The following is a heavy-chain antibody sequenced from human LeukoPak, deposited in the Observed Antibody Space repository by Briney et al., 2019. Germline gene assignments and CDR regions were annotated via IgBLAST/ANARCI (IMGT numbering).Heavy chain of an antibody. CDR2: IHQDGSEK. V-gene: IGHV3-7*01. CDR3: ARDLRGRGYFDY. Sequence: GGSLRLSCAASGFSFSSYWMTWVRQAPGKGLEWVANIHQDGSEKYYVDSVKGRFTISRDNEKNSLYLQMNSLRAEDTAVYYCARDLRGRGYFDYWGQGTLVTVSS. CDR1: GFSFSSYW. D-gene: IGHD3-10*01. J-gene: IGHJ4*02.